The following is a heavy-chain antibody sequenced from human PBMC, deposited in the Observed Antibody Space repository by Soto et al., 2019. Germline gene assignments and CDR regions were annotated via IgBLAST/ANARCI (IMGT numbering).Heavy chain of an antibody. Sequence: QVQLQESGPGLVKPSQTLSLTCTVSGGSISSGGYYWSWIRQHPGKGLEWIGYIYYSGSTYYNPSRKSRVTISVDTSKNQFSLKLSSVTAADTAVYYCAREDYYGSGRPYYFDYWGQGTLVTVSS. V-gene: IGHV4-31*03. CDR3: AREDYYGSGRPYYFDY. J-gene: IGHJ4*02. CDR2: IYYSGST. D-gene: IGHD3-10*01. CDR1: GGSISSGGYY.